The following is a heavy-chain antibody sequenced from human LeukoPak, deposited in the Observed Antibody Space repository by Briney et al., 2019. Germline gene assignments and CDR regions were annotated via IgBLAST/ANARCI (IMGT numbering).Heavy chain of an antibody. Sequence: SLKVSCKASGGPFSSYAINCVRQAPGQGLEWVGRIIPILGLSYTAQKFQGRITITADTSTSTAYMEVSSLTSEDTAIYYCAKRMVPAAYYGLDVWGQGTTVAVSS. D-gene: IGHD2-2*01. V-gene: IGHV1-69*04. CDR2: IIPILGLS. CDR3: AKRMVPAAYYGLDV. J-gene: IGHJ6*02. CDR1: GGPFSSYA.